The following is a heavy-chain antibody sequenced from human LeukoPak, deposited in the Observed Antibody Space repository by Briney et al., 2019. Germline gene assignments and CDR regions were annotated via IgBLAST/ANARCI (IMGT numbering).Heavy chain of an antibody. V-gene: IGHV5-51*01. J-gene: IGHJ4*02. CDR3: ARQWTGADY. Sequence: KVSCKASGYTFFNYAIHWVRQMPGKGLEWMGIIYPGDSDTRYSPSFQGQVTISADKSISTAYLQWSSLKASDTAMYYCARQWTGADYWGQGTLVTVSS. D-gene: IGHD1-26*01. CDR2: IYPGDSDT. CDR1: GYTFFNYA.